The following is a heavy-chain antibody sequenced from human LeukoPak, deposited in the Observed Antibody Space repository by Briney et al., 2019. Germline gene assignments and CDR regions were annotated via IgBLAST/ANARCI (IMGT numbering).Heavy chain of an antibody. V-gene: IGHV4-59*08. J-gene: IGHJ4*02. Sequence: SETLSLTCTVSGGSISSYYWTWIRQPPGKGLEWIGYIYYTGATSCNSSLKSRVTISVDTSKNQFSLKLTSVTAADTAVYYCAKYGGSGWVIDYWGQGTLVTVSS. CDR3: AKYGGSGWVIDY. CDR1: GGSISSYY. CDR2: IYYTGAT. D-gene: IGHD6-19*01.